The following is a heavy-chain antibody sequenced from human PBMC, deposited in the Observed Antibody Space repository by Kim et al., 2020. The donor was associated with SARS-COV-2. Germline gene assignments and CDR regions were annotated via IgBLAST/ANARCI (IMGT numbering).Heavy chain of an antibody. CDR2: IYYSGST. Sequence: SETLSLTCTVSGGSISSGGYYWSWIRQHPGKGLEWIGYIYYSGSTYYNPSLKSRVTISVDTSKNQFSLKLSSVTAADTAVYYCARGAVVVVAATLLYYFDYWGQGTLVTVSS. V-gene: IGHV4-31*03. CDR1: GGSISSGGYY. CDR3: ARGAVVVVAATLLYYFDY. D-gene: IGHD2-15*01. J-gene: IGHJ4*02.